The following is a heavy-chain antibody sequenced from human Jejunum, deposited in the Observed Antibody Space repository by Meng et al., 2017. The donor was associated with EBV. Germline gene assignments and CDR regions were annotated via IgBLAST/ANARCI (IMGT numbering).Heavy chain of an antibody. CDR1: GDSMDIRNW. Sequence: QVQRQVAAQGQGIPSGSLSHTCAFSGDSMDIRNWWSWGRQAAGRGLEWIGEIYYSGSTNFNPSLKSRVTILVDRSENHFSLHLSSVTAADTAVYYCVRGGDYCLVYWGQGTLVTVSS. V-gene: IGHV4-4*02. CDR3: VRGGDYCLVY. CDR2: IYYSGST. D-gene: IGHD2-21*02. J-gene: IGHJ4*02.